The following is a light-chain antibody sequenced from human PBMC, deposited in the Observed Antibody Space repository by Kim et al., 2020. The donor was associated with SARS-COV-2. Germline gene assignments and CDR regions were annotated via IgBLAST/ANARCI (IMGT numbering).Light chain of an antibody. V-gene: IGLV3-19*01. CDR2: AND. J-gene: IGLJ2*01. Sequence: SSELTQDPAVSVALGQTVRITCQGDSLTTYYASWYQQKPGQAPVLVFYANDNRPSGIPDRFSGSSSGNTASLTITETQAEDEADYFCHSRDSSGNHQVFGGGTQLIVL. CDR1: SLTTYY. CDR3: HSRDSSGNHQV.